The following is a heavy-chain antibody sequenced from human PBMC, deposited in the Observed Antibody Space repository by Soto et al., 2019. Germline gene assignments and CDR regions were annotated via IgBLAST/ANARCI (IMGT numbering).Heavy chain of an antibody. D-gene: IGHD4-17*01. V-gene: IGHV3-30*18. CDR1: GFMCKRYG. Sequence: PRQSLRPSRSASGFMCKRYGMHWFRQAQGEGLEWVALISYDGSYTYHADPVQGRFTISRDNSKNTVYLQMTSLRPEYTGVYYRAKARGASTTYYFDYWGQGTPVTVSS. CDR3: AKARGASTTYYFDY. CDR2: ISYDGSYT. J-gene: IGHJ4*02.